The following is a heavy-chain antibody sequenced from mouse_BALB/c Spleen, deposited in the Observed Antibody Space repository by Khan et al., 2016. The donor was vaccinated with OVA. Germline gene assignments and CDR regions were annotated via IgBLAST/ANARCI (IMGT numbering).Heavy chain of an antibody. J-gene: IGHJ1*01. Sequence: QIQLVQSGPELKKPGETVKISCKASGYTFPNYGMNWVKQAPGKGLKWMGWINTYTGAPTYADDFKGRIAFSLETSASTAYLQINNLKNEDTAKYFCARMKPYWYFDLWGAGTTVTVSS. CDR1: GYTFPNYG. CDR2: INTYTGAP. V-gene: IGHV9-3-1*01. CDR3: ARMKPYWYFDL.